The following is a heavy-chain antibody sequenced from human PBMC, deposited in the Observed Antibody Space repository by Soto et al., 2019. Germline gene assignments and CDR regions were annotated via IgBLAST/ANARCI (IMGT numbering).Heavy chain of an antibody. Sequence: QITLKESGPTLVKPTQTLTLTCTFSGFSLSTSGVGVGWIRQPPGKALEWLAFIYWDDDKRYSPSLKSRLTISKDTSRNRVVLTMTDMDPVDTATYYCAHRAIVVPCTRGFPWFDPWGQVALVTDSS. D-gene: IGHD6-19*01. J-gene: IGHJ5*02. CDR2: IYWDDDK. V-gene: IGHV2-5*02. CDR3: AHRAIVVPCTRGFPWFDP. CDR1: GFSLSTSGVG.